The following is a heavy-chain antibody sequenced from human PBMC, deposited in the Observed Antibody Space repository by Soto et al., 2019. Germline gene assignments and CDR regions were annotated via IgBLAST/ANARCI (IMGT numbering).Heavy chain of an antibody. CDR2: IIPILGIA. CDR3: ARCYSGYDLDYYYGMDV. D-gene: IGHD5-12*01. Sequence: QVQLVQSGAEVKKPGSSVKVSCKASGGTFSSYTISWVRQAPGQGLEWMGRIIPILGIANYAQKFQGRVTITADKSTSTAYMELSSLRSEDTAVYYCARCYSGYDLDYYYGMDVWGQGTTVTVSS. J-gene: IGHJ6*02. CDR1: GGTFSSYT. V-gene: IGHV1-69*02.